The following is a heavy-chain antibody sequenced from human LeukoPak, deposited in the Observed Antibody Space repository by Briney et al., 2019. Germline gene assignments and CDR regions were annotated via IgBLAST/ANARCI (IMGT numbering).Heavy chain of an antibody. J-gene: IGHJ3*02. Sequence: SETLSLTCTVSGGSISRYHWTWIRQSPGKGLEWIGYIYDSGVTNYNPSLKSRVTISVDTSKNQFSLNLTSVTAADTAMYYCARLLPRGAFDIWGQGTMVTVSS. CDR2: IYDSGVT. V-gene: IGHV4-59*01. D-gene: IGHD3-22*01. CDR1: GGSISRYH. CDR3: ARLLPRGAFDI.